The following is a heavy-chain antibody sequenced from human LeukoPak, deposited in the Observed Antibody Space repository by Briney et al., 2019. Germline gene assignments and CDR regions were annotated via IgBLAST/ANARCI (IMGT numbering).Heavy chain of an antibody. Sequence: GGSLRLSCAASGFTFSSYAMHWVRQAPGKGLEWVAVISYDGSNKYYADSVKGRFTISRDNSKNTLYLQMNSLRAEDTAVYYCATPYDSSGYYSFDYWGQGTLVTVSS. CDR3: ATPYDSSGYYSFDY. D-gene: IGHD3-22*01. CDR1: GFTFSSYA. V-gene: IGHV3-30-3*01. J-gene: IGHJ4*02. CDR2: ISYDGSNK.